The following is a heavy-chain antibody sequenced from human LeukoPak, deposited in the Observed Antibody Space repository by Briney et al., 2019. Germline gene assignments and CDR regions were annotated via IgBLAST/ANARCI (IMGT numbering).Heavy chain of an antibody. CDR2: ISSTVTTV. CDR1: GFRFSGHY. D-gene: IGHD2-15*01. V-gene: IGHV3-11*04. J-gene: IGHJ4*02. Sequence: PGGSLRLSCAAFGFRFSGHYMSWIRQAPGKGLEWVAYISSTVTTVYYADSVKGRFTISRDNTKDSLYLQMSSLKAEDTAVYYCARGDCSAASCYYFDYWGQGTLVTVSS. CDR3: ARGDCSAASCYYFDY.